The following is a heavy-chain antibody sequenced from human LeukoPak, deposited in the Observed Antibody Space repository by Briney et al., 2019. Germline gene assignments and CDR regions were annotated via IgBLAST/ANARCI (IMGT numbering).Heavy chain of an antibody. CDR1: GFTFSSYA. CDR3: AEDMSY. V-gene: IGHV3-23*01. J-gene: IGHJ4*02. Sequence: AGGSLRLSCAASGFTFSSYAMSWVRQAPGKGLEWVSSVGGSGGTTYYADSVKGRFTISRDNSKNTLYLQMNSLRVEDTAVYYCAEDMSYWGQGTLVTVSS. CDR2: VGGSGGTT.